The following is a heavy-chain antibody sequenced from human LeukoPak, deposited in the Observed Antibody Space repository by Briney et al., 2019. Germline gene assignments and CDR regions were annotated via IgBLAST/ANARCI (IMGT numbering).Heavy chain of an antibody. CDR3: ARDRGIGWGGMIEDYYYGMDV. V-gene: IGHV1-18*01. Sequence: ASVKVTCKASGYTFTSYGISWVRQAPGQGLEWMGWINTYNGNRDYEQKVQGRDTMTTDKSTSTVYMELRSLRPDDTAVYYCARDRGIGWGGMIEDYYYGMDVWGQGTTVTVSS. D-gene: IGHD6-25*01. J-gene: IGHJ6*02. CDR1: GYTFTSYG. CDR2: INTYNGNR.